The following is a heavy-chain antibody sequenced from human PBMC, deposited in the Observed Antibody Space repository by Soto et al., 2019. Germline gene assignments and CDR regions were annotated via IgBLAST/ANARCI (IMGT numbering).Heavy chain of an antibody. Sequence: QVQLQESGPGLVKPSGTLSLTCAVSGGSVSSSNWWSWVRQSPGKGLEWMGEIYHSGSAHYNPSLKSRATISLAKSKTQFSLRLTSVTAADTAVYYCARVPGVVVSADDAFDIWGPGTRVSVSS. V-gene: IGHV4-4*02. CDR2: IYHSGSA. CDR3: ARVPGVVVSADDAFDI. J-gene: IGHJ3*02. D-gene: IGHD2-21*02. CDR1: GGSVSSSNW.